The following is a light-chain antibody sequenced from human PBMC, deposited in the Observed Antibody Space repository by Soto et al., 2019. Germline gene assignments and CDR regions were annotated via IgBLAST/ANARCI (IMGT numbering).Light chain of an antibody. J-gene: IGKJ1*01. V-gene: IGKV2-28*01. CDR1: QSLLHSNVYNY. Sequence: VMTQSPLSLPVTPGEPASISCRASQSLLHSNVYNYLDWYLQKPGQSAQLLIYLGSNRASGVPDRFSGSGSGTDFTLKISRVEAEDVGVYYCKQSIQLWTFGQGTKVDIK. CDR3: KQSIQLWT. CDR2: LGS.